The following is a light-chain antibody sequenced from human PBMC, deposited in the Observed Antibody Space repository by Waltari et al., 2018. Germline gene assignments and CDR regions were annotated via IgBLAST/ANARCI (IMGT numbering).Light chain of an antibody. CDR1: QSVSSN. Sequence: EIVMTQSPATLSVSPGERATLSCRASQSVSSNLAWYQQKPGQAPRLLIYGASTRATGIPARFSGSGSGTEFTLTISSMQSEDFAVYYCQQYNNWPRITFGLGTKVDIK. CDR2: GAS. CDR3: QQYNNWPRIT. V-gene: IGKV3-15*01. J-gene: IGKJ3*01.